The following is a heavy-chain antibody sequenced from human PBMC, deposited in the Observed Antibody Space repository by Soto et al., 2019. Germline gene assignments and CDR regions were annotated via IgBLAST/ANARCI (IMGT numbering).Heavy chain of an antibody. CDR3: TRDSGGRDAY. CDR2: INTDGSTT. J-gene: IGHJ4*02. D-gene: IGHD2-15*01. V-gene: IGHV3-74*01. Sequence: EVQLVESGGGLVQPGGSLRLSCAASGFTFSTYWMHWVRQAPGKGLEWVSRINTDGSTTNHADSVKGRFTISRDNAKNTLYLQMHSLRAEDTAVYYCTRDSGGRDAYWGQVTLVSVSS. CDR1: GFTFSTYW.